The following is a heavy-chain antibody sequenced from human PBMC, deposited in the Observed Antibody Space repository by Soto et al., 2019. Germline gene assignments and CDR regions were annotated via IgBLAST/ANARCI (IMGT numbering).Heavy chain of an antibody. Sequence: PGGSLRLSCAASGFTFSSYGMHWVRQAPGKGLEWVAVISYDGGNKYYADSVKGRFTISRDNSKNTLYLQMNSLRAEDTAVYYCAKDPFPVTTYEYYGMDVWGQGTTVTVSS. D-gene: IGHD4-17*01. CDR2: ISYDGGNK. J-gene: IGHJ6*02. CDR3: AKDPFPVTTYEYYGMDV. CDR1: GFTFSSYG. V-gene: IGHV3-30*18.